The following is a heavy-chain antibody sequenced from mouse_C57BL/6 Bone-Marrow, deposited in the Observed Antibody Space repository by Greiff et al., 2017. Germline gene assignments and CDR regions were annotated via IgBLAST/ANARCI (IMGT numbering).Heavy chain of an antibody. J-gene: IGHJ3*01. Sequence: DVKLVESGGGLVQSGRSLRLSCATSGFTFSDFYMEWVRQAPGKGLEWIAASRNKANDYTTEYSASVKGRFIVSRDTSQSILYLQMNALRAEDTAIYYCARDGYHGIAYWGQGTLVTVSA. CDR2: SRNKANDYTT. D-gene: IGHD2-12*01. V-gene: IGHV7-1*01. CDR1: GFTFSDFY. CDR3: ARDGYHGIAY.